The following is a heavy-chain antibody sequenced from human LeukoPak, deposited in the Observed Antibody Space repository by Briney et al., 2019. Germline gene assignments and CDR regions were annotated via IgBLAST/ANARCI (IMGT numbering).Heavy chain of an antibody. CDR1: GFTFGDYA. V-gene: IGHV3-49*04. Sequence: GGSLRLSCTASGFTFGDYAMTWVRQAPGKGLEWVGFIRSKIYGGTPEYAASVKGRFTISRDDSKGIAYLQMNSLKTEDTAVYYCTRDQTPYYWGQGALVTVSS. J-gene: IGHJ4*02. CDR3: TRDQTPYY. CDR2: IRSKIYGGTP.